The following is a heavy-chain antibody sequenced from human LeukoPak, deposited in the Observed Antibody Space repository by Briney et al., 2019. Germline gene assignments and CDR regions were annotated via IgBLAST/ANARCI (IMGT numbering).Heavy chain of an antibody. D-gene: IGHD3-3*01. J-gene: IGHJ3*02. CDR1: GFTFSSYA. Sequence: PGGSLRLSCAASGFTFSSYAMSWVRQAPGKGLEWVSAISGSGGSTYYADSVKGRFTISRDNSKNTLYLQMNSLRAEDTAVYYCAKDSVDFWSGYYNSAFDIWGQGTMVTVPS. CDR2: ISGSGGST. V-gene: IGHV3-23*01. CDR3: AKDSVDFWSGYYNSAFDI.